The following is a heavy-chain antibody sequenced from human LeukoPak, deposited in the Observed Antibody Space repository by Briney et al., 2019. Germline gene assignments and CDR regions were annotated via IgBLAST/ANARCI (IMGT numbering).Heavy chain of an antibody. CDR1: GFTVSSNY. CDR2: IYSGGST. Sequence: GGSLRLSCAASGFTVSSNYMSWVRQAPGKGLEWVSVIYSGGSTYYADSVKGRFTISRDNSKSTLYIQMNSLRAEDTAVYYCARAKPKNMVRGLIMRRESRYYFDYWGQGTLVTGSS. D-gene: IGHD3-10*01. V-gene: IGHV3-53*01. CDR3: ARAKPKNMVRGLIMRRESRYYFDY. J-gene: IGHJ4*02.